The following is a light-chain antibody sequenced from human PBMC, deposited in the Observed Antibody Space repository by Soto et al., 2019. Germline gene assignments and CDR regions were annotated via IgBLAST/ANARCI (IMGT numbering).Light chain of an antibody. CDR1: QFMSVW. CDR3: QQYNSFPLT. Sequence: DIHMTQSPSTLSASVLDRVTITCLASQFMSVWLAWYQQKPGTAPKLLIYKASSLESGVPTRFSGSGSGTEFTLTISSLQPDDSATYYCQQYNSFPLTFGPGTKAD. CDR2: KAS. V-gene: IGKV1-5*03. J-gene: IGKJ3*01.